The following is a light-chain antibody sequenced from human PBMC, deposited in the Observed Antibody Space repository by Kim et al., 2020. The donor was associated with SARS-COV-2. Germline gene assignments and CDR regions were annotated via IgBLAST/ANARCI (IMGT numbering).Light chain of an antibody. Sequence: AAVKLTCTRTSAHSNDAIAWHQQQPAKGPRYLMKVRSDGSHIRGDGIPDRFSGSSSGAERYLYISGLQSEDEAEYFCQTWGTGIWVFGGGTQLTVL. CDR1: SAHSNDA. J-gene: IGLJ3*02. V-gene: IGLV4-69*01. CDR2: VRSDGSH. CDR3: QTWGTGIWV.